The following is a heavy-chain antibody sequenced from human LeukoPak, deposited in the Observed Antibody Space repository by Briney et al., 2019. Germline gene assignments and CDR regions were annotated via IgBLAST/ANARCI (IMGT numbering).Heavy chain of an antibody. D-gene: IGHD6-13*01. CDR3: ARDLTIAAAGTGALDI. CDR1: GYTFTSYG. CDR2: ISAYNGNT. J-gene: IGHJ3*02. Sequence: ASVKVSCKASGYTFTSYGISWVRQAPGQGLEWMGWISAYNGNTNYAQKLQGRVTMTTDTSTSTAYMELRSLRSDDTAVYYCARDLTIAAAGTGALDIWGQGTMVTVSS. V-gene: IGHV1-18*01.